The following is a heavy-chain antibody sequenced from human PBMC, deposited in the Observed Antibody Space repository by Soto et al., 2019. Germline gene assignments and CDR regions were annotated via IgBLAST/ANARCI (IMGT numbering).Heavy chain of an antibody. J-gene: IGHJ4*02. CDR3: ASARWDY. V-gene: IGHV4-34*01. CDR2: IYYNGNT. D-gene: IGHD2-15*01. Sequence: QVQLQQWGAGLLKPSETLSLTCAVSGGSFNANWWSWVRQPPGKGLEWIGEIYYNGNTNYNASLNSRVTISVDTSRTQFSLRLASVTAGDTAIYYCASARWDYWGQGTLVTVSS. CDR1: GGSFNANW.